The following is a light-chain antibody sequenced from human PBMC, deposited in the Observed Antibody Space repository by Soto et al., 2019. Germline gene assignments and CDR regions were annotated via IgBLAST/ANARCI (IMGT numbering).Light chain of an antibody. J-gene: IGKJ1*01. CDR3: QLYGTSPKT. CDR2: GAS. Sequence: EIVWTQSPGTLSLSPGERAALSCRASQSVSSSYLAWYQQKPGQAPRLLIYGASSRATGIPDRFSGSGSGTDFTLTISRLEPEDFAVYYCQLYGTSPKTFGQGTKVDI. V-gene: IGKV3-20*01. CDR1: QSVSSSY.